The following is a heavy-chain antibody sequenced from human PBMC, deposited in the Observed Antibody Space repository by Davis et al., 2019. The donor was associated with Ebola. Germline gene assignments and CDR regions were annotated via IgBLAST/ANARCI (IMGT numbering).Heavy chain of an antibody. CDR3: ASSPFSGNVFTGYQDKYYMDV. J-gene: IGHJ6*03. V-gene: IGHV3-21*06. CDR1: GFTFSSYS. D-gene: IGHD3-9*01. Sequence: GESLKISCAASGFTFSSYSMNWVRQAPGKGLEWVSSIGSSSNYIYHADSVKGRLTISRDNAKNSLYLQMNSLRAEDTAVYYCASSPFSGNVFTGYQDKYYMDVWGKGTTVTVSS. CDR2: IGSSSNYI.